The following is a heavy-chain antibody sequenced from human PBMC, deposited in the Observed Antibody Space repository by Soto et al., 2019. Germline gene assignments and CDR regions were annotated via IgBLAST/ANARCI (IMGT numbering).Heavy chain of an antibody. Sequence: QVQLVESGGGVVQPGRSLRLSCAASGFTFSSYAMHWVRQAPGKGLEWVAVISYDGSNKYYADSVKGRFTISRDNSKNTLYLQMNSLRAEDTAVYYCARDRDNVRQQLVFDYWGQGTLVTVSS. CDR1: GFTFSSYA. V-gene: IGHV3-30-3*01. CDR3: ARDRDNVRQQLVFDY. J-gene: IGHJ4*02. D-gene: IGHD6-13*01. CDR2: ISYDGSNK.